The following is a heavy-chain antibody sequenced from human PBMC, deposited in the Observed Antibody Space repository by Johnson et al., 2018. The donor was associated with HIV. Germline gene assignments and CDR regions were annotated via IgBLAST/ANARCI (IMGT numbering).Heavy chain of an antibody. CDR2: ISYDGSNK. D-gene: IGHD2-15*01. CDR1: GFTFNTNW. Sequence: QVLLVESGGDLVQPGGSLRLSCVGSGFTFNTNWMHWVRQAPGKGLEWVAVISYDGSNKYSADSVKGRFTISSDNSKNTLYLKMNSLRSEDTAVYYCARACSGGSCYEEKSPDAFDIWGQGTMVTVSS. J-gene: IGHJ3*02. CDR3: ARACSGGSCYEEKSPDAFDI. V-gene: IGHV3-30-3*01.